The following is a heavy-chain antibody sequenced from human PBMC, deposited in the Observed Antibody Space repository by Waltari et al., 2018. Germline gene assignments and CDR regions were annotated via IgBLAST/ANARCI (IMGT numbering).Heavy chain of an antibody. D-gene: IGHD3-10*01. V-gene: IGHV4-38-2*01. J-gene: IGHJ5*02. CDR2: IYHSGST. CDR3: ARGPITMVRGVIGGFDP. CDR1: GSSISSGYY. Sequence: QVQLQESGPGLVKPSETRSLTCAASGSSISSGYYWGWIRTPPGKGLEWIGSIYHSGSTYYNPSLKSRVTISVDTSKNQFSLKLSSVTAADTAVYYCARGPITMVRGVIGGFDPWGQGTLVTVSS.